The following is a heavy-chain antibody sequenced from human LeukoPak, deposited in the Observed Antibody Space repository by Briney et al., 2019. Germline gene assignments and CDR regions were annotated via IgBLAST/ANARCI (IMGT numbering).Heavy chain of an antibody. V-gene: IGHV4-34*01. D-gene: IGHD3-22*01. CDR1: GGSFSGYY. J-gene: IGHJ4*02. Sequence: SETLSLTCAVYGGSFSGYYWSWIRQPPGKGLEWIGEINHSGSTNYNPSLKRRVTISVDTSNNQFSLKLSSVTAADTAVYYCARGRGASGYYDSSGRSFDYWGQGTLVTVSS. CDR3: ARGRGASGYYDSSGRSFDY. CDR2: INHSGST.